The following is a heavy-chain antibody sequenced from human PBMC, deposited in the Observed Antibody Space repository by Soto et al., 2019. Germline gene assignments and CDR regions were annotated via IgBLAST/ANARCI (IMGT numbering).Heavy chain of an antibody. CDR1: WFTVSSNY. CDR2: IYSGGST. V-gene: IGHV3-53*01. J-gene: IGHJ3*02. CDR3: ASFDSSCSDAFGI. D-gene: IGHD6-19*01. Sequence: GGSLRLSRAASWFTVSSNYLSWVRQAPWKGLEWVSVIYSGGSTYYADSVKGRFTISRDNSKNTLYLQMNSLRAEDTAVYYGASFDSSCSDAFGIWAQGTMVTVSS.